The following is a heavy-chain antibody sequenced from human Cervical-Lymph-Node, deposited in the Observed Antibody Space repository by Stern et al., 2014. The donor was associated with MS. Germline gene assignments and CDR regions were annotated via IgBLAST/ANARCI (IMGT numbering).Heavy chain of an antibody. J-gene: IGHJ4*02. D-gene: IGHD1-26*01. Sequence: DQLVQSGAEVKKPGESLKISCKTSGYTFISYWIGWVRQMPGRGLEWMGIIYTGDSHTRYSPPFQGQVTISVDKSISTAYLQWSSLKASDTAIYYCARRSWGYRREYYFDFWGQGTLVTVSS. CDR3: ARRSWGYRREYYFDF. CDR2: IYTGDSHT. V-gene: IGHV5-51*03. CDR1: GYTFISYW.